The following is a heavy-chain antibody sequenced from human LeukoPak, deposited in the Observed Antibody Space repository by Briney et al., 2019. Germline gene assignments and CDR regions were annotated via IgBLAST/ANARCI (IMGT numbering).Heavy chain of an antibody. Sequence: PSETLSLTCTVSGGSISSDYWSWIRQPPGKGLEWIGYIYYSGITNYNPSLKSRVTISVDTSKNQFSLKLSSVTAADTAVYYCARHTLVAASSFDCWGQGTLVTVSS. D-gene: IGHD2-15*01. CDR1: GGSISSDY. J-gene: IGHJ4*02. CDR3: ARHTLVAASSFDC. CDR2: IYYSGIT. V-gene: IGHV4-59*08.